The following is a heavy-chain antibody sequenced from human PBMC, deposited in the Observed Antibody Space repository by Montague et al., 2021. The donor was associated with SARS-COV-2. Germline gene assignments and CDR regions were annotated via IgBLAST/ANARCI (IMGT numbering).Heavy chain of an antibody. V-gene: IGHV4-31*03. CDR1: GGSISSGGYY. CDR3: ARARFTVIVVVNAFDI. D-gene: IGHD3-22*01. CDR2: IYYSGST. J-gene: IGHJ3*02. Sequence: TLSLTCTVSGGSISSGGYYWSWIRQHPGKGLEWIGYIYYSGSTYYNPSLKSRVTISVDTSKNQFSLKLSSVTAADTAVYYCARARFTVIVVVNAFDIWGQGTMVTVSS.